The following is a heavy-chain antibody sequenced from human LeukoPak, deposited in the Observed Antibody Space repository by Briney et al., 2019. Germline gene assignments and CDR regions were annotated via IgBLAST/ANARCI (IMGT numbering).Heavy chain of an antibody. CDR3: ARAPSSGWTNFDY. V-gene: IGHV4-59*12. CDR1: GGSISSYY. D-gene: IGHD6-19*01. CDR2: IYYSGST. J-gene: IGHJ4*02. Sequence: SETLSLTCTVSGGSISSYYWSWIRQPPGKGLEWIGYIYYSGSTNYNPSLKSRVTISVDTSKNQFSLKLSSVTAADAAVYYCARAPSSGWTNFDYWGQGTLVTVSS.